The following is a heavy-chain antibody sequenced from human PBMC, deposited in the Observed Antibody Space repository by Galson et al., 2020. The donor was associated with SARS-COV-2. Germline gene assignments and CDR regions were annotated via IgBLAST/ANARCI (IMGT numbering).Heavy chain of an antibody. V-gene: IGHV3-48*02. CDR1: GFTFSSYS. D-gene: IGHD2-21*01. Sequence: GGSLRLSCVASGFTFSSYSMNWVRQAPGKGLEWFSYISSSPSTVYYADSVKGRFTISRDNAKNSLYLQMNSLRDEDTAVYYCARDGGDLDYFDYWGQGTLVTVSS. CDR2: ISSSPSTV. J-gene: IGHJ4*02. CDR3: ARDGGDLDYFDY.